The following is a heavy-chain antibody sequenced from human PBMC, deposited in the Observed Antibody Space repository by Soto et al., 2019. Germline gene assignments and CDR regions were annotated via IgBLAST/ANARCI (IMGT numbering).Heavy chain of an antibody. V-gene: IGHV3-9*01. Sequence: EVQLVESGGGLVQPGRSLRLSCAASGFTFDDYAMHWVRQAPGKGLEWVSGVSWNSDNIGYADSVKGRFTISRDNAKKPLYLQMNSLRADDTAMYYCEKDPYLFSGSPLFFEYWGQGTLVTVSS. J-gene: IGHJ4*02. D-gene: IGHD1-26*01. CDR2: VSWNSDNI. CDR1: GFTFDDYA. CDR3: EKDPYLFSGSPLFFEY.